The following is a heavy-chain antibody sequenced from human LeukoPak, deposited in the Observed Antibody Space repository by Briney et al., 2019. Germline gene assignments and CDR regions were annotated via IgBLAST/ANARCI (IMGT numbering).Heavy chain of an antibody. Sequence: ASVKVSCKASGYTFTTYYMHWVRQAPGQGLEWVGIINPRGGSTTYAQKFQGRVTMTRDTSTSTVYMELSSLKSDDTAVYYCARGGGPGNYPFDFWGQGTLVTVAS. D-gene: IGHD1-7*01. CDR2: INPRGGST. V-gene: IGHV1-46*01. J-gene: IGHJ4*02. CDR1: GYTFTTYY. CDR3: ARGGGPGNYPFDF.